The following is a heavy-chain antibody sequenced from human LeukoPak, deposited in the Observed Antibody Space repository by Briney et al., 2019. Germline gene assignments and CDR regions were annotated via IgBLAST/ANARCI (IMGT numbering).Heavy chain of an antibody. D-gene: IGHD3-10*01. J-gene: IGHJ4*02. CDR3: ARGPYQYGLGNSVCFDY. V-gene: IGHV3-66*01. Sequence: PGGSLRLSCAASGFIVSSNYMTWVRQAPGKGLEWVSVIYSGDTTYYADSVKGRFTISRDNSKNTLYLQMNSLRAEDTAMYYCARGPYQYGLGNSVCFDYWGQGTLVTVSS. CDR2: IYSGDTT. CDR1: GFIVSSNY.